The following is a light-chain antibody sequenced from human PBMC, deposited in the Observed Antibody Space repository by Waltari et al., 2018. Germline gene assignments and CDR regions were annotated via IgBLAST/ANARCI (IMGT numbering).Light chain of an antibody. V-gene: IGKV2-28*01. CDR3: MQTLQTPRT. Sequence: IVMTQSPLSLPVTPVEPASISCRSSQNLLLGNGNNYLDWYLQKPGQSPHLLIYLGSSRASGVPDRFSGSGSGTDFTLRISRVEAEDVGIYYCMQTLQTPRTFGQGTKLEI. J-gene: IGKJ2*01. CDR2: LGS. CDR1: QNLLLGNGNNY.